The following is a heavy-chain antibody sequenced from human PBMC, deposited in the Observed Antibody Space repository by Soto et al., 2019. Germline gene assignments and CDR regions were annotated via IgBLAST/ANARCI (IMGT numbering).Heavy chain of an antibody. D-gene: IGHD3-16*02. J-gene: IGHJ4*02. CDR3: ANTRYDYVWGSYRYTTFDY. CDR1: GFICSSYD. V-gene: IGHV3-23*01. CDR2: ILVDGRT. Sequence: PGGSLRLSCAASGFICSSYDMSWVRQAPGKGLEWVSTILVDGRTFYVDSVKGRFTISGDNSKNTLYLQMNSLRAEDTAVYYCANTRYDYVWGSYRYTTFDYWGQGTLVTVSS.